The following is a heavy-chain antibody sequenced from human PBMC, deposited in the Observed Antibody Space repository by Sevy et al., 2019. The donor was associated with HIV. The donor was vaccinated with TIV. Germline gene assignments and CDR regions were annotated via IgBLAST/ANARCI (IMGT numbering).Heavy chain of an antibody. CDR3: ATVVRGVITSHYYYYGMDV. CDR2: FDPEDGET. D-gene: IGHD3-10*01. J-gene: IGHJ6*02. Sequence: ASVKVSCKVSGYTLTELSMHWVRQAPGKGLEWMGGFDPEDGETIYAQKFQGRVTMTEDTSTDTAYMELSSLRYEDTAVYYCATVVRGVITSHYYYYGMDVWGQGTTVTVSS. V-gene: IGHV1-24*01. CDR1: GYTLTELS.